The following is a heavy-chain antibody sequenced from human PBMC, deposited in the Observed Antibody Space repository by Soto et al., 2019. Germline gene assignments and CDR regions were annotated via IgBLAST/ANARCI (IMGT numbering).Heavy chain of an antibody. CDR3: AREAYSYGYFDY. CDR1: GFTFTTYW. V-gene: IGHV3-74*01. Sequence: EVQLVESGGGLVQPGGSLRLSSAASGFTFTTYWMHWVRQAPGKGLEWVSRINSQGRNTNYADSVKGRFTFSRDNAKNPVYLEMKSLRVDDTAVYYCAREAYSYGYFDYWGQGAVVTVSS. CDR2: INSQGRNT. J-gene: IGHJ4*02. D-gene: IGHD5-18*01.